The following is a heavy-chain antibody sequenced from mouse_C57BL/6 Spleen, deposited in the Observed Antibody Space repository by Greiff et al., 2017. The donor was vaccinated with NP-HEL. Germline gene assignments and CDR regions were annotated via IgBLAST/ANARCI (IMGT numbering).Heavy chain of an antibody. Sequence: QVQLKESGAELVRPGASVKLSCKASGYTFTDYYINWVKQRPGQGLEWIARIYPGSGNTYYNEKFKGKATLTAEKSSSTAYMQLSSLTSEDSAVYFCAREGYGSTPFDYWGQGTTLTVSS. D-gene: IGHD1-1*01. J-gene: IGHJ2*01. CDR3: AREGYGSTPFDY. CDR1: GYTFTDYY. CDR2: IYPGSGNT. V-gene: IGHV1-76*01.